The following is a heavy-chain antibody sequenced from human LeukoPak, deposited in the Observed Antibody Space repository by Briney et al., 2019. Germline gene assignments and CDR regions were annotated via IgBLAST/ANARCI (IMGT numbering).Heavy chain of an antibody. V-gene: IGHV1-8*01. Sequence: ASVKVSCKASGYTFTSYDINWVRQATGQGLEWMGWMNPNSGDAGYAQKFQGRVTMTRNTSISTAYMELSSLGSEDTAVYYCARGGWLVLRYFDYRGQGTLVTVSS. J-gene: IGHJ4*02. CDR1: GYTFTSYD. CDR2: MNPNSGDA. D-gene: IGHD3-9*01. CDR3: ARGGWLVLRYFDY.